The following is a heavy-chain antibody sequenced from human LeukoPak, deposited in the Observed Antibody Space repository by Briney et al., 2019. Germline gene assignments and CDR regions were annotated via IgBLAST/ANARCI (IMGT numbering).Heavy chain of an antibody. Sequence: ASVKVSCKASGSTFTGYYMPWVRQAPGQGLGGMGWINPNSGGTNYAQKFQGRVTMTKDTSISTADMELSRRRSDDTAVYYCARDLRLGDAPLYDYWGQGTLVTVSS. CDR3: ARDLRLGDAPLYDY. D-gene: IGHD3-16*01. CDR2: INPNSGGT. V-gene: IGHV1-2*02. J-gene: IGHJ4*02. CDR1: GSTFTGYY.